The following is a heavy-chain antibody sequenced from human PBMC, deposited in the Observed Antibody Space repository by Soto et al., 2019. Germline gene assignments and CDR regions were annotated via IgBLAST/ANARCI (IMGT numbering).Heavy chain of an antibody. J-gene: IGHJ3*02. CDR1: GGTFSSYA. CDR3: ARDSGSLGPDHFDI. D-gene: IGHD3-16*02. Sequence: SVKVSCKASGGTFSSYAISWVRQAPGQGLEWMGGIIPIFGTANYAQKFQGRVTITADKSTSTAYRELSSLRSEDTAVYYCARDSGSLGPDHFDIWGQGTILTAS. CDR2: IIPIFGTA. V-gene: IGHV1-69*06.